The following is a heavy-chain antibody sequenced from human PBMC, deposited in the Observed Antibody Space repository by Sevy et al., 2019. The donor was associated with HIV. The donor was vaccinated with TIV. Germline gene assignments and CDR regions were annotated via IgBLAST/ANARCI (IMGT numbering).Heavy chain of an antibody. V-gene: IGHV1-8*01. D-gene: IGHD6-13*01. Sequence: ASVKVSCKASGYTFTSYDINWVRQATGQGLEWMGWMNPNSGNTGYAQKFQGRVTMTRNTSISTAYMELSSLRSEDTAVYHCARTEPGIAAYGMDVWGQGTTVTVSS. CDR3: ARTEPGIAAYGMDV. CDR2: MNPNSGNT. J-gene: IGHJ6*02. CDR1: GYTFTSYD.